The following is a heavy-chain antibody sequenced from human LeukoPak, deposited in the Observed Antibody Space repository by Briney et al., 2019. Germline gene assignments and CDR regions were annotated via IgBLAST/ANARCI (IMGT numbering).Heavy chain of an antibody. Sequence: GGSLRLSCAASGFTFSSYGMHWVRQAPGKGLEWVAVIWYDGSNKYYADSVKGRFTISRDNSKNTLYLQVNSLRAEDTAVYYCATEKHYYDSSGLDYWGQGTLVTVSS. CDR2: IWYDGSNK. J-gene: IGHJ4*02. CDR3: ATEKHYYDSSGLDY. CDR1: GFTFSSYG. D-gene: IGHD3-22*01. V-gene: IGHV3-33*01.